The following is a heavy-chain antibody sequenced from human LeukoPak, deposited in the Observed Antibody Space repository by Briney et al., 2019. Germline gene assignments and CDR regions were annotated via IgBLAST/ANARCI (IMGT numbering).Heavy chain of an antibody. CDR3: ARGTYYDFWSGYWGSSTIDY. CDR2: INPSGGST. V-gene: IGHV1-46*03. CDR1: GYTFTSYY. J-gene: IGHJ4*02. Sequence: ASVKVSCKASGYTFTSYYMHWVRQAPGQGLEWMGVINPSGGSTTYAQKFPGRVTVTRDTSTSTVYMELSSLRSEDTAVYYCARGTYYDFWSGYWGSSTIDYWGQGTLVTVSS. D-gene: IGHD3-3*01.